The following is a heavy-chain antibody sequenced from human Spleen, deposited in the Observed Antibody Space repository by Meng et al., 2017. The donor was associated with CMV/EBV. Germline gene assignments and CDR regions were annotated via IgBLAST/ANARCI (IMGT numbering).Heavy chain of an antibody. V-gene: IGHV1-18*01. Sequence: TFPRSGISWVRQAPGQGLEWMGWISAYNGNTNYAQKLQGRVTMTTDTSTSTAYMELRSLRSDDTAVYYCARETLGYCSSTSCRQFDYWGQGTLVTVSS. J-gene: IGHJ4*02. D-gene: IGHD2-2*01. CDR1: TFPRSG. CDR3: ARETLGYCSSTSCRQFDY. CDR2: ISAYNGNT.